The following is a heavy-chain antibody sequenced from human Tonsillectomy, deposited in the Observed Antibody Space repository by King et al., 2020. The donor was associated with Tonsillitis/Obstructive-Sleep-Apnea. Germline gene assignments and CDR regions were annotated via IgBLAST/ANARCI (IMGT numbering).Heavy chain of an antibody. V-gene: IGHV3-23*04. D-gene: IGHD1-14*01. CDR2: ISGSGGST. CDR1: GFAFSTNA. CDR3: ARPDSSAFDY. J-gene: IGHJ4*02. Sequence: VQLVESGGGLVQPGGSLRLSCTASGFAFSTNAMNWVRQAPGKGLEWGSAISGSGGSTYYADSVKGRFTISRDNSRNTLYLQMNSLRAEDTAVYYCARPDSSAFDYWGQGTLVTVSS.